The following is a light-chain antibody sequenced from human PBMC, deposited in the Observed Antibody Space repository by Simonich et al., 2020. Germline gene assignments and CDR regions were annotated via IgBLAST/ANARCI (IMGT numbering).Light chain of an antibody. Sequence: DIVMTQSPDPLAVSLGERATINCKSSQSVLYSSNNKNYLAWYQQKPGQPPKLLIYWASTRESGVPDRFSGSGSGTDFTLTISSLQAEDVAVYYCKQYYSTPWTFGQGTKVEIK. CDR2: WAS. J-gene: IGKJ1*01. CDR3: KQYYSTPWT. V-gene: IGKV4-1*01. CDR1: QSVLYSSNNKNY.